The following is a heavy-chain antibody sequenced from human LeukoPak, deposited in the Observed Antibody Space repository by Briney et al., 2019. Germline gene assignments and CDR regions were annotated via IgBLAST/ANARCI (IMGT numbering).Heavy chain of an antibody. CDR1: GGSISSYY. CDR3: ARRVGDDSGDYGGGY. Sequence: PSETLSLTCTVSGGSISSYYWSWIRQPPGKGLEWIGYIYYSGSTNYNPSLKSRVTISVDTSKNQFSLKLSSVTAADTAVYYCARRVGDDSGDYGGGYWGQGTLVTVSS. D-gene: IGHD4-17*01. CDR2: IYYSGST. V-gene: IGHV4-59*01. J-gene: IGHJ4*02.